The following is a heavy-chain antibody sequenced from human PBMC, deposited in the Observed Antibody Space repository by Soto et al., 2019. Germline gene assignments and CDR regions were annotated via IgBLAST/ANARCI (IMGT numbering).Heavy chain of an antibody. CDR3: ARYEAVPDYYYYYMDV. V-gene: IGHV3-11*01. J-gene: IGHJ6*03. CDR2: ISSSGSTI. CDR1: GFTFSDYY. Sequence: GGSLRLSCAASGFTFSDYYMSWIRQAPGKGREWVSYISSSGSTIYYADSVKGRFTISRDNAKNSLYLQMNSLRAEDTAVYYCARYEAVPDYYYYYMDVWGKGTTVTV. D-gene: IGHD3-16*01.